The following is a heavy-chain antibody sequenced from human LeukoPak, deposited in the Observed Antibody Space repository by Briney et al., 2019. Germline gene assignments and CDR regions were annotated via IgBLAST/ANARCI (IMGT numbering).Heavy chain of an antibody. CDR1: GFTFSTYN. CDR3: ARDLIVGTTYFDY. V-gene: IGHV3-48*04. D-gene: IGHD1-26*01. J-gene: IGHJ4*02. CDR2: ISSSSSTI. Sequence: GGSLRVSCAASGFTFSTYNMNWVRQAPGKGLEWVSYISSSSSTIYYADSVKGRFTISRDNAKNSLFLQMNSLRAEDTAVYYCARDLIVGTTYFDYWGQGTLVTVSS.